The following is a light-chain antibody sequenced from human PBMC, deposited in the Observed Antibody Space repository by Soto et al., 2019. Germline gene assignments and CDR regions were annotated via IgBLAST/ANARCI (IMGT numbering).Light chain of an antibody. CDR3: NSYTSASTYV. Sequence: QSALTQPASVSGSPGQSITISCTGTGSDIGSYNYVSWYQHHPGKVPKFIIYDVTNRPLGVSDRFSGSKSGNTASLTISGLQAEDEADYYCNSYTSASTYVSGTGTKVTVL. CDR1: GSDIGSYNY. J-gene: IGLJ1*01. CDR2: DVT. V-gene: IGLV2-14*03.